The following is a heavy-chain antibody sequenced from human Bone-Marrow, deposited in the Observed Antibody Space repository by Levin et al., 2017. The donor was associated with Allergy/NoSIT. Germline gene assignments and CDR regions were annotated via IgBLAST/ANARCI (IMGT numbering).Heavy chain of an antibody. CDR1: GVSITSGSYY. V-gene: IGHV4-61*09. J-gene: IGHJ6*03. D-gene: IGHD2-21*01. Sequence: SETLSLTCTVSGVSITSGSYYWSWIRQPAGKGLEWIGHSYTSGNITYNPSLKRRVTISLDTSKNQFSLKLRPVPAADTAVYYCTRVLQYSYYYTDVWGKGTMVTVSS. CDR2: SYTSGNI. CDR3: TRVLQYSYYYTDV.